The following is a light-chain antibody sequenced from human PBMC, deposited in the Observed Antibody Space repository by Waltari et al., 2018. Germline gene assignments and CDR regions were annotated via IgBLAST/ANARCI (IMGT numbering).Light chain of an antibody. CDR2: WAS. CDR3: HQYYSSPLT. CDR1: QSILYSYNNKNY. Sequence: DIVLTQSPDSLPVSLGERAAITRKSSQSILYSYNNKNYLAWYQQKPGQPPKALIYWASMRESGVPDRFSGSGSGTDFTLTISSLQAEDVAIYYCHQYYSSPLTFGQGIKVEIK. J-gene: IGKJ1*01. V-gene: IGKV4-1*01.